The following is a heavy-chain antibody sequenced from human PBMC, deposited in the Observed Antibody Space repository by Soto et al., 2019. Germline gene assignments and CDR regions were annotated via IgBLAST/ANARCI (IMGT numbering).Heavy chain of an antibody. Sequence: PSETLSLTCAVSGGYISSSAWWSWVRQPPGGGLEWIGEISQSEGTNYNASLWSRVTISIDNSKNHLSLKLASATAADTAVYYWPTRSFRRPIDWGRGPLVPVSS. J-gene: IGHJ4*02. D-gene: IGHD3-16*02. CDR3: PTRSFRRPID. CDR1: GGYISSSAW. CDR2: ISQSEGT. V-gene: IGHV4-4*02.